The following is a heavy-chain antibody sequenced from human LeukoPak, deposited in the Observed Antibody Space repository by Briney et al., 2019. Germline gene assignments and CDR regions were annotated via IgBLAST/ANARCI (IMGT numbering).Heavy chain of an antibody. V-gene: IGHV1-18*01. J-gene: IGHJ4*02. D-gene: IGHD2-2*02. CDR3: ARDKYCSSTSCYTGFDY. CDR2: ISAYNGNT. CDR1: GYTFTSYG. Sequence: ASVKVSCKASGYTFTSYGISWVRQAPGQGREWMGWISAYNGNTNYAQKLQGRVTMTTDTSTSTAYMELRSLRSDDTAVYYCARDKYCSSTSCYTGFDYWGQGTLVTVSS.